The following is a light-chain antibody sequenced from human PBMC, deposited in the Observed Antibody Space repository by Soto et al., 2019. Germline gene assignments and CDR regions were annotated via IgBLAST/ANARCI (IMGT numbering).Light chain of an antibody. J-gene: IGKJ4*01. CDR2: WAS. CDR3: QQYYDIPS. Sequence: DIVMSQSPGSLAVSLGERATINCKSNQSVLYSSNDKNYLAWYQQKPGQPPKLLISWASTWKSGVPDRFSGSGSGTDFTLTIRSLQAEDVAVYYCQQYYDIPSFGGGTNVEIK. CDR1: QSVLYSSNDKNY. V-gene: IGKV4-1*01.